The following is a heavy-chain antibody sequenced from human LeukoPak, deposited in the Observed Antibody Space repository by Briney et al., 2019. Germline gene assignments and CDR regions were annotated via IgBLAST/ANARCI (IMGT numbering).Heavy chain of an antibody. D-gene: IGHD3-22*01. V-gene: IGHV4-39*01. CDR3: AGHPYYYDSSGYYPLAWYFDL. CDR1: GGSISSSSYY. CDR2: IYYSGST. Sequence: PSETLSLTCTVSGGSISSSSYYWCWIRQPPGKGLEWIGSIYYSGSTYYNPSLKSRVTVSVDTSRNQFSLKLSSVTAADTAVYYCAGHPYYYDSSGYYPLAWYFDLWGRGTLVTVSS. J-gene: IGHJ2*01.